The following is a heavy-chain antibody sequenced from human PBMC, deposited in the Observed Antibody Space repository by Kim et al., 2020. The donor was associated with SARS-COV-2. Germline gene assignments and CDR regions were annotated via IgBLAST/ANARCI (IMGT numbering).Heavy chain of an antibody. Sequence: YAEKMPGRVTMTTDTSTSTAYMELRSLRSDDTAVYYCARHPQFPFYGMDVWGQGTTVTVSS. D-gene: IGHD2-21*01. J-gene: IGHJ6*02. V-gene: IGHV1-18*01. CDR3: ARHPQFPFYGMDV.